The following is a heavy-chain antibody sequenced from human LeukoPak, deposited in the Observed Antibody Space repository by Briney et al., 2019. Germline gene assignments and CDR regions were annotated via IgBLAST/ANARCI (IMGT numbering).Heavy chain of an antibody. D-gene: IGHD1-14*01. Sequence: ASVKVSCKASGGTFSSYAISWVRQAPGQGLEWMGGIIPIFGTANYAQKFQGRVTITTDESTSTAYMELSSLRSEDTAVYYCVSQGTTPDYYYYYMDVWGKGTTVTVSS. CDR1: GGTFSSYA. V-gene: IGHV1-69*05. CDR3: VSQGTTPDYYYYYMDV. J-gene: IGHJ6*03. CDR2: IIPIFGTA.